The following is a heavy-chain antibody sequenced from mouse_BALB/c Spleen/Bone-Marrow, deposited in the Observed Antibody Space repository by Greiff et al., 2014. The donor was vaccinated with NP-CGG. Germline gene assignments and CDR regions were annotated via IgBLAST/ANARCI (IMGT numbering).Heavy chain of an antibody. V-gene: IGHV1S56*01. Sequence: QVQLQQSGPELVKPGASVRISCEASGYTFTSYYIHWVKQRPGQGLEWIGWIFPGNFYTKFNENFKGRATLTADKSSSTAYMHLSSLTSEDSAVYFCARDDYDYWGQGTTLTVSS. J-gene: IGHJ2*01. D-gene: IGHD2-4*01. CDR2: IFPGNFYT. CDR3: ARDDYDY. CDR1: GYTFTSYY.